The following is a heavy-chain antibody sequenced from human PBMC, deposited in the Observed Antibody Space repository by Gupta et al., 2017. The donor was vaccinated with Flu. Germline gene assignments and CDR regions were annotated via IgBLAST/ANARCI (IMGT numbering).Heavy chain of an antibody. D-gene: IGHD2-2*01. V-gene: IGHV3-33*01. Sequence: MHWVRQAPGKGLEWVAVIWYDGSNKYYADSVKGRFTISRDNSKNTLYLQMNSLRAEDTAVYYCARGDIVVVPAARSDAFDIWGQGTMVTVSS. J-gene: IGHJ3*02. CDR2: IWYDGSNK. CDR3: ARGDIVVVPAARSDAFDI.